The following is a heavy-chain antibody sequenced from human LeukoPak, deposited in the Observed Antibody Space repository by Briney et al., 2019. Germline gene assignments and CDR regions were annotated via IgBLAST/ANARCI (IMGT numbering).Heavy chain of an antibody. CDR1: GGSFSGYY. CDR2: TNHSGST. CDR3: ARGKFRRNWFDP. V-gene: IGHV4-34*01. Sequence: KSSETLSLTCAVYGGSFSGYYWSWIRQPPGKGLEWIGETNHSGSTNYNPSLKSRVTISVDTSKDQFSLKLSSVTAADTAVYYCARGKFRRNWFDPWGQGTLVTVSS. J-gene: IGHJ5*02.